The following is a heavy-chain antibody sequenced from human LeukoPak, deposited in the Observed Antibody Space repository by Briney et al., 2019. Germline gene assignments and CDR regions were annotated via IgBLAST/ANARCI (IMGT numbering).Heavy chain of an antibody. CDR1: GFTVSSNY. CDR2: IKSKTDGGTT. J-gene: IGHJ5*02. Sequence: PGGSLRLSCAASGFTVSSNYMSWVRQAPGKGLEWVGRIKSKTDGGTTDYAAPVKGRFTISRDDSKNTLYLQMNSLRAEHTAVYYRAGNCSSTSCYPPNWFDPWGQGTLVTVSS. CDR3: AGNCSSTSCYPPNWFDP. D-gene: IGHD2-2*01. V-gene: IGHV3-15*01.